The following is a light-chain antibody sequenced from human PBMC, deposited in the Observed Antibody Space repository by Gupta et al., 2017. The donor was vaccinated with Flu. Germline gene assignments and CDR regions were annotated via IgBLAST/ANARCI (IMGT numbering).Light chain of an antibody. V-gene: IGLV2-14*01. CDR3: CSYPSTSSPYV. Sequence: QSALTQPASVSGSPGQSITISCTGSSSDIGTYKYVSWYQQHPGKAPKLMIYEVINRPSGVSNRFSGPKSGNTASLTISGLQAEDEADYYCCSYPSTSSPYVFGTGTKVTVL. CDR2: EVI. CDR1: SSDIGTYKY. J-gene: IGLJ1*01.